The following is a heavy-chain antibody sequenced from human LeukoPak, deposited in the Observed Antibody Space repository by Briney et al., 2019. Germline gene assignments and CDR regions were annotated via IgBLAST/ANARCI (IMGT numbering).Heavy chain of an antibody. CDR3: AKVAGEQWLVWELDY. J-gene: IGHJ4*02. CDR1: GFTFSSYA. CDR2: ISGSGGST. Sequence: PGGSLRLSCAASGFTFSSYAMSWVRQAPGKGLEWVSVISGSGGSTYYADSVKGRFTISRDNSKNTLYLQMNSLRAEDTAVYYCAKVAGEQWLVWELDYWGQGTLVTVSS. D-gene: IGHD6-19*01. V-gene: IGHV3-23*01.